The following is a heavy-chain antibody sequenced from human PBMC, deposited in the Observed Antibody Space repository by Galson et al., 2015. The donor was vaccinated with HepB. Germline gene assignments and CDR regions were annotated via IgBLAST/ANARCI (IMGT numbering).Heavy chain of an antibody. D-gene: IGHD3-22*01. CDR1: GFTFNYHA. V-gene: IGHV3-23*01. CDR2: ISGSGGST. Sequence: SLRLSCAASGFTFNYHAMYWVRQAPGKGLEWVASISGSGGSTYYADSVQGRFTVSRDNSLDTVDLQVDSLRVDDTAVYYCAKDYLPYYDRWGSYSDLYYFDYWGQGTLVTVSS. CDR3: AKDYLPYYDRWGSYSDLYYFDY. J-gene: IGHJ4*02.